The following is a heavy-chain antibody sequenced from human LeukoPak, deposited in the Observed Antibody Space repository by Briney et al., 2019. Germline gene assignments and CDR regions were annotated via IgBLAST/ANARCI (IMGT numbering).Heavy chain of an antibody. J-gene: IGHJ4*02. Sequence: PRGSLRLSCAASGFTFRSYGMHWVRQAPGKGLEWVAVISYDGSNKYYADSVKGRVTISRDNSKNTLYLQMNSLRAEDTAVYYCANENYYDSSAYLDYWGQGTLVTVSS. CDR2: ISYDGSNK. V-gene: IGHV3-30*18. CDR3: ANENYYDSSAYLDY. D-gene: IGHD3-22*01. CDR1: GFTFRSYG.